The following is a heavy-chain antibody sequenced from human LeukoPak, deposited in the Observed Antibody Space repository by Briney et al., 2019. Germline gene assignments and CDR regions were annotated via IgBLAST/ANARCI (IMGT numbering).Heavy chain of an antibody. V-gene: IGHV3-53*01. CDR1: GFTVSSIH. Sequence: PGRSLRLSCAASGFTVSSIHMVWVRQAPGKGLEWVSVTYTGGNSYYADSVKGRFIISRDNSKNTLYLQMNSLRAEDTAVYYCAKDGREVGATTLDYWGQGTLVTVSS. D-gene: IGHD1-26*01. CDR2: TYTGGNS. CDR3: AKDGREVGATTLDY. J-gene: IGHJ4*02.